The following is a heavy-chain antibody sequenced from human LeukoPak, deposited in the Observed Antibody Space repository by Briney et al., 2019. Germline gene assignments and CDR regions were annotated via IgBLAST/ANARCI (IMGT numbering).Heavy chain of an antibody. J-gene: IGHJ4*02. CDR1: GYSFTGYA. D-gene: IGHD6-13*01. V-gene: IGHV7-4-1*02. Sequence: ASVKVSCKASGYSFTGYAMNWVRQAPGQGLEWMGWINTDTGNPTYAQGFTGRFVFSLDTSVTTAYLQISSLKTEDTAVYYCARALSIAAAAGGYWGQGTLVTVSS. CDR3: ARALSIAAAAGGY. CDR2: INTDTGNP.